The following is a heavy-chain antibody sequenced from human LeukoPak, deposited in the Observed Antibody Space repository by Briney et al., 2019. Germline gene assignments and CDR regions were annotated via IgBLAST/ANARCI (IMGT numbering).Heavy chain of an antibody. V-gene: IGHV3-30*02. CDR3: ATLRSDSSGWYYFDY. CDR2: IWYDGSNK. Sequence: WXRQAPXXXLEWXALIWYDGSNKYYADSVKGRFTISRDNSKNMLYLQMNSLRTEDTAVYYCATLRSDSSGWYYFDYWGQGTLVTVSS. J-gene: IGHJ4*02. D-gene: IGHD6-19*01.